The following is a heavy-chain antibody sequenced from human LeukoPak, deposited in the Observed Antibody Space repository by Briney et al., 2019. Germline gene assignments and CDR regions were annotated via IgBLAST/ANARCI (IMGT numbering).Heavy chain of an antibody. Sequence: SVKVSCKASGYTFTGYYMHWVRQAPGQGLEWMGRIIPILGIANYAQKFQGRVTITADKSTSTAYMELSSLRSEDTAVYYCARDEATGYFDYWGQGTLVTVSS. CDR1: GYTFTGYY. CDR2: IIPILGIA. V-gene: IGHV1-69*04. J-gene: IGHJ4*02. D-gene: IGHD1-14*01. CDR3: ARDEATGYFDY.